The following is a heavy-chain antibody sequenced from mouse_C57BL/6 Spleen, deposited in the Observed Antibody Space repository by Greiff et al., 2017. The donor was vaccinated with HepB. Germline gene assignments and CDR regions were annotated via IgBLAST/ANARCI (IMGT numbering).Heavy chain of an antibody. J-gene: IGHJ1*03. CDR3: AIYYDYDEGNFDV. CDR2: IYPRSGNT. CDR1: GYTFTSYG. D-gene: IGHD2-4*01. V-gene: IGHV1-81*01. Sequence: QVQLQQSGAELARPGASVKLSCKASGYTFTSYGISWVKQRTGQGLEWIGEIYPRSGNTYYNEKFKGKATLTADKSSSTAYMELRSLTSEDSAVYFCAIYYDYDEGNFDVWGTGTTVTVSS.